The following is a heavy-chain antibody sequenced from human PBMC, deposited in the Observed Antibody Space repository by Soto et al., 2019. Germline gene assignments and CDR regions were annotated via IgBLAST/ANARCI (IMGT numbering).Heavy chain of an antibody. CDR1: GYTFTSYA. J-gene: IGHJ6*02. D-gene: IGHD3-10*01. Sequence: GASVKVSCKASGYTFTSYAMHWVRLAPGQRLEWMGWINAGNGNTKYSQKFQGRVTITRDTSASTAYMELSSLRSEDTAVYYCARSFGELYGMDVWGQGTTVTVSS. CDR3: ARSFGELYGMDV. V-gene: IGHV1-3*01. CDR2: INAGNGNT.